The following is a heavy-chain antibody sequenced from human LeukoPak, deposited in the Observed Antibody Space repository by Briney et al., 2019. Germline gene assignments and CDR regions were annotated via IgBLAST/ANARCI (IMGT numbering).Heavy chain of an antibody. CDR2: ISSSGSTI. CDR3: ARDGPRPTRFLEWTMDV. V-gene: IGHV3-11*01. CDR1: GFTFSDYY. D-gene: IGHD3-3*01. Sequence: GGSLRLSCAASGFTFSDYYMSWIRQAPGKGLEWVSYISSSGSTIYYADSVKGRFTISRDNAKNSLYLQMNSLRAEDTAVYYCARDGPRPTRFLEWTMDVWGQGTTVTVSS. J-gene: IGHJ6*02.